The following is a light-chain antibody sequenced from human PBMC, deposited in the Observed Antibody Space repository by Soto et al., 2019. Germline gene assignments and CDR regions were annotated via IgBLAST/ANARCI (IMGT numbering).Light chain of an antibody. CDR3: QQYYSYPRT. Sequence: DIQMTQSPSTLSASVGDRVTITCRASQSISSWLAWYQQKPGKAPKVLIYDASSLKSGVPSRFSGSGSGTEFTLTISSLQPDDLATYYCQQYYSYPRTFGQGTKVEIK. CDR1: QSISSW. J-gene: IGKJ1*01. V-gene: IGKV1-5*01. CDR2: DAS.